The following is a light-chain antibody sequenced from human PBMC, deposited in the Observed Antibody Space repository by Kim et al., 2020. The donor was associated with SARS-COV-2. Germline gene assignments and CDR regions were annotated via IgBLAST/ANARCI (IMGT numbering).Light chain of an antibody. CDR3: QQYGSSPPRT. Sequence: PGERATLSCKASQSVSSSYLAWYQQKPCQAPRLLIYGASSRATGIPDRFSGSGSGTDFTLTISRLEPEDFAVYYCQQYGSSPPRTFGQGTRLEIK. CDR2: GAS. V-gene: IGKV3-20*01. CDR1: QSVSSSY. J-gene: IGKJ5*01.